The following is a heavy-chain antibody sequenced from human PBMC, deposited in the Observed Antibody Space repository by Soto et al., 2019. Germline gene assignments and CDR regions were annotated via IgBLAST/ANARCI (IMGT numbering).Heavy chain of an antibody. CDR1: GFSFSGSA. J-gene: IGHJ4*02. CDR2: IRSKANSYAT. V-gene: IGHV3-73*01. Sequence: GGCPKLSCAASGFSFSGSAMDWVRQASGKGLEWVGRIRSKANSYATAYAASVKGRFTISRDDSKNTAYLQMNSLKTEDTAVYYCTTPQTPDDYWGQGTLVTVSS. CDR3: TTPQTPDDY.